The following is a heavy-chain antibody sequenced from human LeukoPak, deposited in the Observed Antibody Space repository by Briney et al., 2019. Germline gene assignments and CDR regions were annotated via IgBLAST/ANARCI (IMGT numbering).Heavy chain of an antibody. CDR1: GGSFSGYY. CDR3: ARVSYGPTRKYYYYYYGTDV. V-gene: IGHV4-34*01. D-gene: IGHD5-18*01. Sequence: PSETLSLTCAVYGGSFSGYYWSWIRQPPGKGLEWIGEINHSGSTNYNPSLKSRVTISVDTSKNQFSLKLSSVTAADTAVYYCARVSYGPTRKYYYYYYGTDVWGQGTTVTVSS. CDR2: INHSGST. J-gene: IGHJ6*02.